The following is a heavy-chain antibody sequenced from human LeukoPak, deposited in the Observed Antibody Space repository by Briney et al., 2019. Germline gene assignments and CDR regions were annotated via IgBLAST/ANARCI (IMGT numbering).Heavy chain of an antibody. Sequence: SETLSLTCTVSGGSISSYYWSWIRQPPGKGLEWIGYIYYSGSTNYNPSLKSRVTISVDTSKSQFSLKLSSVTAADTAVYYCARNDYYYYYMDVWGKGTTVTVSS. J-gene: IGHJ6*03. CDR2: IYYSGST. CDR1: GGSISSYY. V-gene: IGHV4-59*01. CDR3: ARNDYYYYYMDV.